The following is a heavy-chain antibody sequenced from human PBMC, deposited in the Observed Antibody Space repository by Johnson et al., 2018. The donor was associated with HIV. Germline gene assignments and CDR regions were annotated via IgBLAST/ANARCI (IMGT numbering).Heavy chain of an antibody. J-gene: IGHJ3*02. Sequence: VQLVESGGGLVKPGGSLRLSCAASGFTFSNAWMSWVRQAPGKGLEWVANVKRHGRETYYVDSVKGRFTISRDNAKNSLYLQMNSLRAEDTALYYCARKVYYYDAFDIWGQGTMVTVSS. D-gene: IGHD3-10*01. CDR2: VKRHGRET. CDR1: GFTFSNAW. CDR3: ARKVYYYDAFDI. V-gene: IGHV3-7*03.